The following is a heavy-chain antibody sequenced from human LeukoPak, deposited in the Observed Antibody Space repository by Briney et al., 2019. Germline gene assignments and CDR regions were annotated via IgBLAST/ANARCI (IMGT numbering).Heavy chain of an antibody. D-gene: IGHD2-2*01. J-gene: IGHJ3*02. CDR1: GFTFDDYG. V-gene: IGHV3-20*04. Sequence: GGSLRLSCAASGFTFDDYGMSWVRQAPGKGLEWVSGINWNGGSTGYADSAKGRFTISRDNAKNSLYLQMNSLRAEDTALYYCARGPYQVVPAAPPHAFDIWGQGTMVTVSS. CDR2: INWNGGST. CDR3: ARGPYQVVPAAPPHAFDI.